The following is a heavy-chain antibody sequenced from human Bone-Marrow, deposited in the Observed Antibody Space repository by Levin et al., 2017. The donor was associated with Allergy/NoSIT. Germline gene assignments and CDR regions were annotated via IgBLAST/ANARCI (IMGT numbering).Heavy chain of an antibody. V-gene: IGHV3-66*01. J-gene: IGHJ6*02. CDR1: GFTVSSNY. CDR2: IYSGGST. Sequence: ASVKVSCAASGFTVSSNYMSWVRQAPGKGLEWVSVIYSGGSTYYADSVKGRFTISRDNSKNTLYLQMNSLRAEDTAVYYCARDRVDTAYYGMDVWGQGTTVTVSS. D-gene: IGHD5-18*01. CDR3: ARDRVDTAYYGMDV.